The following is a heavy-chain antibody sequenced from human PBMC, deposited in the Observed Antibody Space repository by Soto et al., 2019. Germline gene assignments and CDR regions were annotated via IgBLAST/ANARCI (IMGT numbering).Heavy chain of an antibody. CDR1: GFTFSSYG. V-gene: IGHV3-30*18. CDR3: AKSSSSPYYSYYGMDV. CDR2: ISYDGSNK. D-gene: IGHD6-13*01. J-gene: IGHJ6*02. Sequence: GGSLRLSCAASGFTFSSYGMHWVRQAPGKGLEWVAVISYDGSNKYYADSVKGRFTISRDNSKNTLYLQMNSLRAEDTAVYYCAKSSSSPYYSYYGMDVGGQGTTVTVSS.